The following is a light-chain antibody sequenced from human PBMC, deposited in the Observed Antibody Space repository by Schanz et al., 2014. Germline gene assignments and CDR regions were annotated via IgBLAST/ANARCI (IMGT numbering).Light chain of an antibody. CDR2: EVT. Sequence: QSALTQPPSASGSPGQSVTISCTGTSSDVGGYNYVSWYQQHPGKVPKLMIYEVTSRPSGVSDRFSGSKSGNTASLTISGLQAEDEADYYCNSYTSSNTRVFGGGTKLTVL. CDR3: NSYTSSNTRV. V-gene: IGLV2-14*01. CDR1: SSDVGGYNY. J-gene: IGLJ3*02.